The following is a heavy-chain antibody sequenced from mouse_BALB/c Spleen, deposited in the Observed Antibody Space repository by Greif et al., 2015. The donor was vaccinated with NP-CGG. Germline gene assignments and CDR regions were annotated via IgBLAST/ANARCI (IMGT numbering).Heavy chain of an antibody. Sequence: VQLQQSGAELVKPGASVKLSCKASGYTFTSYYMYWVKQRPGQGLEWIGEINPSNGGTNFNEKFKSKAKLTVDKSSSTAYMQLSSLTSEDSAVYYCTRSMTSYAMDYWGQGTSVTVSS. D-gene: IGHD2-3*01. V-gene: IGHV1S81*02. J-gene: IGHJ4*01. CDR3: TRSMTSYAMDY. CDR2: INPSNGGT. CDR1: GYTFTSYY.